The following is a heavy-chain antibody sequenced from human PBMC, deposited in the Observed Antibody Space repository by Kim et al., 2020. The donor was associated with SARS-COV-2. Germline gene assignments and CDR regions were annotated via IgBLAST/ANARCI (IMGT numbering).Heavy chain of an antibody. CDR1: GFTFSSYA. CDR2: ISGSGGST. CDR3: AKNPSRGWFGELFLNWFDP. Sequence: GGSLRLSCAASGFTFSSYAMSWVRQAPGKGLEWVSAISGSGGSTYYADSVKGRFTISRDNSKNTLYLQMNSLRAEDTAVYYCAKNPSRGWFGELFLNWFDPWGQGTLVTVSS. J-gene: IGHJ5*02. V-gene: IGHV3-23*01. D-gene: IGHD3-10*01.